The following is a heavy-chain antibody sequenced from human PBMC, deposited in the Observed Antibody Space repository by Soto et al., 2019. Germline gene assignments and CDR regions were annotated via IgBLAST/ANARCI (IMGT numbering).Heavy chain of an antibody. J-gene: IGHJ4*02. CDR1: GFTFSSYG. Sequence: PGGSLRLSCAASGFTFSSYGMSWVRPAPGKGLEWVSTISGSGGTTYYADSVKGRFTISRYNSRNTLYLQMNSLRADEDTAVYYCAKDKGSILEDSWGQGTLVTVSS. CDR2: ISGSGGTT. CDR3: AKDKGSILEDS. V-gene: IGHV3-23*01. D-gene: IGHD3-3*01.